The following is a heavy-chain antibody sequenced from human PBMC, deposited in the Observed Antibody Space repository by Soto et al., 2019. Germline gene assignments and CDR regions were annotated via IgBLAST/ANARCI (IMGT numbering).Heavy chain of an antibody. V-gene: IGHV3-74*01. D-gene: IGHD3-9*01. CDR3: ARVGDHVLLADYYKENWFDT. Sequence: GSLRLSCAASGFIFSNAWINWVRQAPGKGLVWVSRMNSDGSSISYADSVKGRFAISRDNANNTLYLQMHRQREADKAVSYCARVGDHVLLADYYKENWFDTWGEGILVTVS. CDR2: MNSDGSSI. J-gene: IGHJ5*02. CDR1: GFIFSNAW.